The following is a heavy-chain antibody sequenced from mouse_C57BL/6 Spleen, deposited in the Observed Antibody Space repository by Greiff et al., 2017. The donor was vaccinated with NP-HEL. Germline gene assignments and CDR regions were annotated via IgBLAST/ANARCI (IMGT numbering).Heavy chain of an antibody. J-gene: IGHJ4*01. CDR3: ARSRTYKSDAMDY. CDR1: GYTFTSYG. Sequence: QVHVKQSGAELARPGASVKLSCKASGYTFTSYGISWVKQRTGQGLEWIGEIYPRSGNTYYNEKFKGKATLTADKSYSTAYMELRSLTSEDSAVYFCARSRTYKSDAMDYWGQGTSVTVSS. CDR2: IYPRSGNT. D-gene: IGHD1-3*01. V-gene: IGHV1-81*01.